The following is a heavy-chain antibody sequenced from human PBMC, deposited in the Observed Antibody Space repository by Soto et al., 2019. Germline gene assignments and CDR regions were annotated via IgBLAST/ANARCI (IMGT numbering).Heavy chain of an antibody. J-gene: IGHJ6*02. D-gene: IGHD2-15*01. CDR3: ARGYRHLLHYYYGMDV. Sequence: QVQLVESGGGVVQPGRSLRLSCAASGFTFSSYAMHWVRQTPGKGLEWVAVISYDGSNKYYADSVKGRFTISRDNSKNTLYLQMNSLRAEDTAVYYCARGYRHLLHYYYGMDVWGQGTTVTVSS. CDR1: GFTFSSYA. CDR2: ISYDGSNK. V-gene: IGHV3-30-3*01.